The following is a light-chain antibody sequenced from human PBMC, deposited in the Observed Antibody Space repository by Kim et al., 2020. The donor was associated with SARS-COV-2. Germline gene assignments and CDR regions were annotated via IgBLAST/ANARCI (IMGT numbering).Light chain of an antibody. V-gene: IGLV2-14*03. CDR3: SSYTSSSPYV. CDR2: DVS. J-gene: IGLJ1*01. CDR1: SSDVGGYNY. Sequence: GQSINISCTGTSSDVGGYNYVSWYQQHPGKAPKLMIYDVSNRPSGVSNRFSGSKSGNTASLTISGLQAEDEADYYCSSYTSSSPYVFGTGTKVTVL.